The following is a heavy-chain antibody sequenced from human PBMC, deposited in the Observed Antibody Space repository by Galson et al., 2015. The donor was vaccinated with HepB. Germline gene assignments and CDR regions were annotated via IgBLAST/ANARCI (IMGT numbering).Heavy chain of an antibody. CDR2: ISYDGSNK. J-gene: IGHJ3*02. CDR1: GFTFSSYA. CDR3: ARGPRDGPDAFDI. D-gene: IGHD5-24*01. V-gene: IGHV3-30*04. Sequence: SLRLSCAASGFTFSSYAMHWVRQAPGKGLEWVAVISYDGSNKYYADSVKGRFTIYRDNSKNTLYLQMNSLRAEDTAVYYCARGPRDGPDAFDIWGQGTMVTVSS.